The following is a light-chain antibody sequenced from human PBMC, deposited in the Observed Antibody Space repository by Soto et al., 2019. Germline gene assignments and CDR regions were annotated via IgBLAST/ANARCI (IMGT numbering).Light chain of an antibody. CDR2: GAS. J-gene: IGKJ2*01. CDR1: QSVRSN. CDR3: QHYNNWPSMYT. Sequence: EIVMTQSPATLSVSSGERATLSCRASQSVRSNLAWYQQKPGQAPRLLIYGASFRATGVPARFSGSGSGTDFTITIRSLQSEDFAIYYCQHYNNWPSMYTFGQGTKLEIK. V-gene: IGKV3-15*01.